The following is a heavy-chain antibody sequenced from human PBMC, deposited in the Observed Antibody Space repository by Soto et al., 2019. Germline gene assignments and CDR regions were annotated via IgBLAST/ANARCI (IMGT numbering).Heavy chain of an antibody. CDR3: TRGRGTSGWYADY. CDR2: VRSETYGGST. V-gene: IGHV3-49*04. J-gene: IGHJ4*02. Sequence: AGGSLRLSCSASGFVFGDYAVTWVRQAPGKGLEWVGVVRSETYGGSTEYAASVKGRFRISRDDSESIAYLQMTGLKTEDTAVYYCTRGRGTSGWYADYWGKGILVTVSS. CDR1: GFVFGDYA. D-gene: IGHD6-13*01.